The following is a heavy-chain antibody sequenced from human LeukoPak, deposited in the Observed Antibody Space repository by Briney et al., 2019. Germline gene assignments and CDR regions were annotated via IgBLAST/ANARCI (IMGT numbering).Heavy chain of an antibody. D-gene: IGHD3-10*01. Sequence: GGALRLSRTASRFTHSDHGMNWVRQALGKGGEWISYISPTSTDIYYVDSVKGRLTISRDNAKNSLYLQMNSLRAEDTSIYYCARRGPFFDYWGQGILVTVSS. V-gene: IGHV3-21*05. CDR2: ISPTSTDI. J-gene: IGHJ4*02. CDR1: RFTHSDHG. CDR3: ARRGPFFDY.